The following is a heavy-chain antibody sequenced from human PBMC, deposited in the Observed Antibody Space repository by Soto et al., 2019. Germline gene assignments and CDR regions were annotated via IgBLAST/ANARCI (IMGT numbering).Heavy chain of an antibody. V-gene: IGHV3-23*01. D-gene: IGHD2-21*02. CDR3: AKAKSTAWFFYDS. J-gene: IGHJ4*02. CDR2: ITANGASA. CDR1: EFSFSSYA. Sequence: EVQLLESGGGLVQPGESLRLSCTAPEFSFSSYALGWVRLPPGKGLEWVSGITANGASAYNADSVKGRFTVSRDNSRNTLFLQMNSLRAEDTAVYYCAKAKSTAWFFYDSWGQGTLVNVSS.